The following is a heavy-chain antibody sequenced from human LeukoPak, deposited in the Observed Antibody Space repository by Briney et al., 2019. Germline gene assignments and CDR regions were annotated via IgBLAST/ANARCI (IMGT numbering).Heavy chain of an antibody. CDR2: IYYSGST. CDR1: GGSISSYY. V-gene: IGHV4-59*01. CDR3: ARETEAAGTIDY. D-gene: IGHD3-10*01. Sequence: SETLSLTCTVSGGSISSYYWSWIRQPPGKGLEWIGYIYYSGSTNYNPSLKSRVTISVDTSKNQFSLKPSSVTAADTAVYYCARETEAAGTIDYWGQGTLVTVSS. J-gene: IGHJ4*02.